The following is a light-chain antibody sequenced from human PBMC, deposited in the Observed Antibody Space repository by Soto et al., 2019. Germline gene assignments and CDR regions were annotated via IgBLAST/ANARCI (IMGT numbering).Light chain of an antibody. V-gene: IGKV3-20*01. CDR2: DAS. CDR3: QLYGDSPWT. CDR1: QSIRSRS. J-gene: IGKJ1*01. Sequence: TQSPSTLSASVGDRASLSCRASQSIRSRSLAWYQQKPGQAPRLVVYDASTRTSAFPDRFSGSGSGTDFTLTISRLEPEDVAVYYCQLYGDSPWTLGQGTKVDIK.